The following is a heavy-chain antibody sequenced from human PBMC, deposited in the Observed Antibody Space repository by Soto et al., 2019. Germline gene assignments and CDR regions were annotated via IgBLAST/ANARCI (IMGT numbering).Heavy chain of an antibody. CDR1: GFSLITSGGG. Sequence: SGPTLVNPTETLTLTCTFSGFSLITSGGGVGWTRQPPGGALEWLALIYWNDDKRYSPSLKTRLTISKDTSKNQVVLTLTGMYPVGTGTYYCAHSPFYESSGYPDYWGQGTLVTVSS. J-gene: IGHJ4*02. CDR3: AHSPFYESSGYPDY. D-gene: IGHD3-22*01. CDR2: IYWNDDK. V-gene: IGHV2-5*01.